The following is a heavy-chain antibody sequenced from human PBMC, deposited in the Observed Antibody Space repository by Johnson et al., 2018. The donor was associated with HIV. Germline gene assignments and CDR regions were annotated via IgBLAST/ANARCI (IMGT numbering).Heavy chain of an antibody. Sequence: VQLVESGGGLVKPGGSLRLSCAASGFTFSDYYMSWIRQAPGKGLVWVSVIYSRGSTYYADSVKGRFTISRDNSKNTLYLQMNSLRAEDTAVYYCARSGDSIGSFWAGGAFDIWGQGTMVTVSS. V-gene: IGHV3-66*01. CDR2: IYSRGST. CDR3: ARSGDSIGSFWAGGAFDI. D-gene: IGHD3/OR15-3a*01. CDR1: GFTFSDYY. J-gene: IGHJ3*02.